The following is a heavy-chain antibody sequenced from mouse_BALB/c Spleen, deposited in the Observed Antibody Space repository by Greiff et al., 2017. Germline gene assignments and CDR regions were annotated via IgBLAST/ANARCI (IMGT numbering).Heavy chain of an antibody. CDR3: ARHVGYWYFDV. J-gene: IGHJ1*01. V-gene: IGHV5-12-1*01. CDR1: GFAFSSYD. Sequence: EVKLMESGGGLVKPGGSLKLSCAASGFAFSSYDMSWVRQTPEKRLEWVAYISSGGGSTYYPDTVKGRFTITRDNAKNTLYLQMSSLKSEDTAMYYCARHVGYWYFDVWGAGTTVTVSS. CDR2: ISSGGGST.